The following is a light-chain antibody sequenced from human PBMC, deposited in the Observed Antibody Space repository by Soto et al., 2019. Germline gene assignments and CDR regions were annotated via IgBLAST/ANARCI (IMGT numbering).Light chain of an antibody. Sequence: IVCYQCPPTLSLSPGERATLSCRASQRVSNNYLAWYKQKPGQAPRLLIYGASNRATGIPDRFSGSGSGTAFTLTISRLEADDLAVYYCHQYGSPGTFGQGTKVDI. CDR3: HQYGSPGT. CDR2: GAS. CDR1: QRVSNNY. V-gene: IGKV3-20*01. J-gene: IGKJ1*01.